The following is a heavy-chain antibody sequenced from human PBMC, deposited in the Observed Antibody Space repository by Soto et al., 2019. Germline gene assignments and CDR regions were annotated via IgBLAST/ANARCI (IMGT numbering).Heavy chain of an antibody. CDR2: ISAYNGDT. J-gene: IGHJ4*02. CDR1: GYTFKNYG. V-gene: IGHV1-18*04. CDR3: VLGGLETGYYMDMDY. Sequence: QDHLVQSGGEVKKPGASAKVSCKASGYTFKNYGINWVRQAPGRGLEWVAWISAYNGDTSYAQHLQGRVTVTTETLTNTAYMELRSLRPDDTAVYFCVLGGLETGYYMDMDYWGQGTLVSVSS. D-gene: IGHD3-9*01.